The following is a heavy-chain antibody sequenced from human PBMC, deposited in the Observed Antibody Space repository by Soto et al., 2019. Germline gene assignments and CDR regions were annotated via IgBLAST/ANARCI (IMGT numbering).Heavy chain of an antibody. CDR2: IYYSGST. CDR1: GGSISSYY. J-gene: IGHJ5*02. CDR3: ARAFYGSGSYYNHPWFDP. D-gene: IGHD3-10*01. Sequence: SETLSLTCTVSGGSISSYYWSWIRQPPGKGLEWIGYIYYSGSTNYNPSLKSRVTISVDTSKNQFSLKLSSVTAADAAVYYCARAFYGSGSYYNHPWFDPWGQGTLVTVS. V-gene: IGHV4-59*01.